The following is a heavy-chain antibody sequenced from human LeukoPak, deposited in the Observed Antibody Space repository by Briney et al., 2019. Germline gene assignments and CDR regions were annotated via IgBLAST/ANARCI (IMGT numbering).Heavy chain of an antibody. D-gene: IGHD2-15*01. V-gene: IGHV5-51*01. CDR2: IYPGDSDT. CDR3: ARRDSPLGGSGRRGFDP. CDR1: GYGFTSYW. J-gene: IGHJ5*02. Sequence: GESLKISCKGSGYGFTSYWIGWVRQMPGKGLEWMGIIYPGDSDTRYSPSFQGQVTISADKSISTAYLQWSSLKASDTAMYYCARRDSPLGGSGRRGFDPWGQGTLVTVSS.